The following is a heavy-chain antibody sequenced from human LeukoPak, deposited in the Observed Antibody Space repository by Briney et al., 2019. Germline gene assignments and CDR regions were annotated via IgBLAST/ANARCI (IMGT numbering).Heavy chain of an antibody. CDR3: ARARYESTGHLDY. J-gene: IGHJ4*02. V-gene: IGHV3-20*01. CDR2: INWNGGNT. Sequence: AVGSLRLSCAASGFTFDDYGMSWGCQGPRERLKRVSGINWNGGNTGSADSVKGRLTIFRDNTKNSLYLQITRLRPQDPALNNFARARYESTGHLDYWGQGALVTVAS. D-gene: IGHD3-22*01. CDR1: GFTFDDYG.